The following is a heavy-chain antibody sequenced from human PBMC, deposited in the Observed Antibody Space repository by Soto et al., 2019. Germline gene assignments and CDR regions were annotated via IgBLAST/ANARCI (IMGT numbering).Heavy chain of an antibody. CDR3: ARLVYDTRLNYMYFDF. CDR1: GVSLSSGNW. V-gene: IGHV4-4*02. CDR2: IFHDGTA. D-gene: IGHD3-10*01. J-gene: IGHJ4*02. Sequence: SETLSLTCAVSGVSLSSGNWWTWVRQSPQKGLEYIGEIFHDGTANYYPSFERRVAMSVDTSRNQFSLKLASVTAADTAVYFCARLVYDTRLNYMYFDFWGPGTLVTVSS.